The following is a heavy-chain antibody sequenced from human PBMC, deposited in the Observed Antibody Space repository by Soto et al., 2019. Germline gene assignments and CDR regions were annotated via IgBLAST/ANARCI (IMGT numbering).Heavy chain of an antibody. V-gene: IGHV4-30-4*01. J-gene: IGHJ4*02. D-gene: IGHD3-10*01. CDR2: IYYSGST. Sequence: QVQLQESGPGLVKPSQTLSLTCTVSGGSISSGDYYWSWIRQPPGKGLEWMGYIYYSGSTYYNPSLKSRVTISVDTSKNQFSLKLSSVTAADTAVYYCASSYGSGSYYRRRGMTALSYWGQGTLVTVSS. CDR3: ASSYGSGSYYRRRGMTALSY. CDR1: GGSISSGDYY.